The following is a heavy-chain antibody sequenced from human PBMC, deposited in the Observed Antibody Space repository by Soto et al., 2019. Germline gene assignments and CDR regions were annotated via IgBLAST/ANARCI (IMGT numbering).Heavy chain of an antibody. CDR2: ISWNSGSI. J-gene: IGHJ3*02. CDR1: GFTFDDYA. V-gene: IGHV3-9*01. D-gene: IGHD6-13*01. Sequence: GGSLRLSCAASGFTFDDYAMHWVRQAPGKGLEWVSGISWNSGSIGYADSVKGRFTISRDNAKNSLYLQMNSLRAEDTALYYCAKDIAAAGPLDAFDIWGQGTMVTVSS. CDR3: AKDIAAAGPLDAFDI.